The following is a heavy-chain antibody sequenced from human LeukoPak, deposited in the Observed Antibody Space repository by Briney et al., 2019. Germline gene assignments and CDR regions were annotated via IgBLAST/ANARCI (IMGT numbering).Heavy chain of an antibody. CDR1: GFTFSSYG. CDR3: AKDWYSSSSGAFDI. V-gene: IGHV3-23*01. D-gene: IGHD6-6*01. J-gene: IGHJ3*02. Sequence: GGSLRLSCAASGFTFSSYGMHWVRQAPGKGLEWVSAISGSGHNTYYADSVKGRFTISRDNSKNTLYLQMKSLRDEDTAVYYCAKDWYSSSSGAFDIWGQGTMVTVSS. CDR2: ISGSGHNT.